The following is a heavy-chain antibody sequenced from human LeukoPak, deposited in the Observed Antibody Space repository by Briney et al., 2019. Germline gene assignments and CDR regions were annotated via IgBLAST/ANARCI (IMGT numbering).Heavy chain of an antibody. D-gene: IGHD2-21*01. V-gene: IGHV4-4*07. Sequence: SETLSLTCTLPGGSISGHYWSWLRQPAGKGPKWIGGIDSSGGTSYSPSFMTRVTTSVDNSKNQFSLKLRSVNGADTAVYYCARVSRSYCGFYFGRWFDPWGQGSLAIVSS. CDR2: IDSSGGT. CDR1: GGSISGHY. CDR3: ARVSRSYCGFYFGRWFDP. J-gene: IGHJ5*02.